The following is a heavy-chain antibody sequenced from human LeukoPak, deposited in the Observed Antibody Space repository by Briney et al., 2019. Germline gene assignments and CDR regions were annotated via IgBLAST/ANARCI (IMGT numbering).Heavy chain of an antibody. CDR1: GGTFSSYT. V-gene: IGHV1-69*02. CDR3: ARYTLWDCSSTSCYTGAFDI. J-gene: IGHJ3*02. D-gene: IGHD2-2*02. CDR2: IIPILGIA. Sequence: SVKVSCKASGGTFSSYTISWVRQAPGQGLEWMGRIIPILGIANYAQKFQGRVTITADKSTSTAYMELSSLRSEDTAVYYCARYTLWDCSSTSCYTGAFDIWGPRTMVTVSS.